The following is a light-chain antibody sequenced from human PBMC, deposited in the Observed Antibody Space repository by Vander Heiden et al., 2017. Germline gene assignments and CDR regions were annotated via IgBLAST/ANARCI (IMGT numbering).Light chain of an antibody. CDR3: QQSYCTPPYT. Sequence: DIQITHPPSSLSSSVGRRITITCRESQSISSYLKWYKQKPGKAPKLLIYDASSLQSGVPSRLSGSGSGTDFTITISSMQPEDVVTSYCQQSYCTPPYTFGQGTKLEIK. V-gene: IGKV1-39*01. CDR1: QSISSY. CDR2: DAS. J-gene: IGKJ2*01.